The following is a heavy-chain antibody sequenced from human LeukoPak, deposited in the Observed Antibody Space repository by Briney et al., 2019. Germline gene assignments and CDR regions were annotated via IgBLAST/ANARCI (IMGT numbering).Heavy chain of an antibody. J-gene: IGHJ5*02. D-gene: IGHD4-11*01. CDR1: GYSISSGYY. Sequence: SETLSLTCAVSGYSISSGYYWGWIRQPPGKGLEWIGSISHSGSTYYNPSLKSRVTISVDTSKNHFSLKLTSVTAADTAVYYCARTTVTNNWFDPWGQGTLVTVSS. CDR3: ARTTVTNNWFDP. CDR2: ISHSGST. V-gene: IGHV4-38-2*01.